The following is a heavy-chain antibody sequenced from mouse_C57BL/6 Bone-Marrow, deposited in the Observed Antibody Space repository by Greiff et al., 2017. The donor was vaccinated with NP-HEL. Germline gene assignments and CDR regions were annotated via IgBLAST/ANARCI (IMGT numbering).Heavy chain of an antibody. CDR1: GFTFSDFY. J-gene: IGHJ1*03. Sequence: EVQVVESGGGLVQSGRSLRLSCATSGFTFSDFYMEWVRQAPGKGLEWIAASRNKANDYTTEYSASVQGRFIVSRDTSQSILYLQMNALRAEDTAMYYCARDGYGSSPYWYFDVWGTGTTVTVSS. CDR2: SRNKANDYTT. D-gene: IGHD1-1*01. CDR3: ARDGYGSSPYWYFDV. V-gene: IGHV7-1*01.